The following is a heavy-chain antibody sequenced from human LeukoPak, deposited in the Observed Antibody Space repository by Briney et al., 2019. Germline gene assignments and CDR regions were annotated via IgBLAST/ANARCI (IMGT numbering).Heavy chain of an antibody. J-gene: IGHJ6*02. CDR3: AKWYYDSSGLYYYYGMDV. V-gene: IGHV3-23*01. Sequence: GGSLRLSCAASGFTFSSYAMSWVRQAPGKGLEWVSAISGSGGSTYYADSVKGRFTISRDNSKNTLYLQMNSLRAEDTAVYYCAKWYYDSSGLYYYYGMDVCGQGTTVTVSS. D-gene: IGHD3-22*01. CDR1: GFTFSSYA. CDR2: ISGSGGST.